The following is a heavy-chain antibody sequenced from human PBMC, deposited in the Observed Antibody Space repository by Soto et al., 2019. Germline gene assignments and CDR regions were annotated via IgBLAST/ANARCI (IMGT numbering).Heavy chain of an antibody. J-gene: IGHJ5*02. CDR1: GGSVSSGDYY. CDR2: IYYSGST. CDR3: ARIPVDTYMINWFDP. D-gene: IGHD5-18*01. V-gene: IGHV4-61*08. Sequence: SETLSLTCAVYGGSVSSGDYYWSWIRQPPGKGLEWIGYIYYSGSTNYNPSLKSRVSISLDTSKNQFSLRLTSVTAAETAVYYCARIPVDTYMINWFDPWGQGTLVTVSS.